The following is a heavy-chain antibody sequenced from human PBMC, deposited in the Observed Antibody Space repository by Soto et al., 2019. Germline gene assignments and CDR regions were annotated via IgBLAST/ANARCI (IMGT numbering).Heavy chain of an antibody. V-gene: IGHV4-39*01. Sequence: QLQLQESGPGLVKPSETLSLSCTVSGGSISSSSYYWGWIRQPPGKGLEWIGSIYYSGSTYYNPSLKSRVTISVDTSKNQFSLKLSSVTAADTAVYYCAGIWFGELLRGSVGPAASNYYYGMDVWGQGTTVTVSS. CDR2: IYYSGST. CDR1: GGSISSSSYY. J-gene: IGHJ6*02. CDR3: AGIWFGELLRGSVGPAASNYYYGMDV. D-gene: IGHD3-10*01.